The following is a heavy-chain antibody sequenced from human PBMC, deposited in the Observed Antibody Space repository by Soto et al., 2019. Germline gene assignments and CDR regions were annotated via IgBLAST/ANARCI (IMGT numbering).Heavy chain of an antibody. D-gene: IGHD4-17*01. V-gene: IGHV4-59*08. CDR2: IYYSGSA. J-gene: IGHJ4*02. Sequence: QVQLQESGPGLVRPSETLSLTCTVSGVSISSYYWSWIRQPPGKGLEWIGYIYYSGSANYNLSLKIRVTISVDTSNNQFSLKLSSATAADTAVYYCARNYGGNVDYWGQGTLVTVSS. CDR1: GVSISSYY. CDR3: ARNYGGNVDY.